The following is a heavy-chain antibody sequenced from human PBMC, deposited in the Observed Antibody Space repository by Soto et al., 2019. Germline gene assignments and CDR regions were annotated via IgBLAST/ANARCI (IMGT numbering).Heavy chain of an antibody. CDR3: ARDPNLNDYGDMDV. CDR1: GFTFSSYS. CDR2: ISSSSSTI. J-gene: IGHJ6*03. D-gene: IGHD4-17*01. V-gene: IGHV3-48*01. Sequence: SGGSLRLYCAASGFTFSSYSMNWVRQAPGKGLEWVSYISSSSSTIYYADSVKGRFTISRDNAKNSLYLQMNSLRAEDTAVYYCARDPNLNDYGDMDVWGKRTKVTVSS.